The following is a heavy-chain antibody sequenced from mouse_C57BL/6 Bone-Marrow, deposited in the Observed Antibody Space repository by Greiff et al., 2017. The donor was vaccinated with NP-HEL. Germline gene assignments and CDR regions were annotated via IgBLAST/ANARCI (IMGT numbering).Heavy chain of an antibody. Sequence: QVQLKESGAELARPGASVKLSCKASGYTFTSYGISWVKQRTGQGLEWIGEIYPRSGNTYYNEKFKGKATLTADKSSSTAYMELRSLTSEDSAVYFCARALYYGSSYWYFDVWGTGTTVTVSS. J-gene: IGHJ1*03. CDR3: ARALYYGSSYWYFDV. CDR2: IYPRSGNT. V-gene: IGHV1-81*01. D-gene: IGHD1-1*01. CDR1: GYTFTSYG.